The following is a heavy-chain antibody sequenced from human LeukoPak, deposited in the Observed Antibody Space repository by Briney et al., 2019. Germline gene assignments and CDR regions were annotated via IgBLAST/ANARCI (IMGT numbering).Heavy chain of an antibody. CDR2: IIPIFGTA. V-gene: IGHV1-69*13. Sequence: GASVKVSCKASGGTFSSYAISWVRQAPGQGLEWVGGIIPIFGTANYAQKFQGRVTITADESTSTAYMELSSLRSEDTAVYYCARVPHPDNWFDPWGQGTQVTVSS. J-gene: IGHJ5*02. CDR3: ARVPHPDNWFDP. CDR1: GGTFSSYA.